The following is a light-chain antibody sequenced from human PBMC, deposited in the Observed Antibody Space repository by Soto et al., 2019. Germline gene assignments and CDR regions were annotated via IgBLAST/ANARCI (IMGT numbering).Light chain of an antibody. CDR2: DVS. J-gene: IGLJ1*01. CDR1: SSDVGGYNY. V-gene: IGLV2-14*01. Sequence: QSALTQPASVSGSPGQSITISCTGTSSDVGGYNYVSWYQQHPGKAPKLMIYDVSNRPSRVSNRFSGSKSGNTASLTISGLQAEDEADYYCSSYTSSSTPLYVFGTGTKLTVL. CDR3: SSYTSSSTPLYV.